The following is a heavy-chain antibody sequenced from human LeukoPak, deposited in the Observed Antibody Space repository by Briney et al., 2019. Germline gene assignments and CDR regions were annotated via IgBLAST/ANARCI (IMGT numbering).Heavy chain of an antibody. Sequence: ASVKVSCKASGYTFIGYYTHWVRQAPGQGLEWMGRINPNSGGTNYAQKFQGRVTMTRDTSISTAYMELSRLRSDDTAVYYCARVRGIHYYFDYWGQGTLVTVSS. V-gene: IGHV1-2*06. CDR3: ARVRGIHYYFDY. CDR1: GYTFIGYY. CDR2: INPNSGGT. J-gene: IGHJ4*02.